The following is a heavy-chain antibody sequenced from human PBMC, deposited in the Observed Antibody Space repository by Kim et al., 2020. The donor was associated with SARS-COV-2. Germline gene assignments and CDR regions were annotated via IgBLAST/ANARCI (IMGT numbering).Heavy chain of an antibody. CDR1: GFTFNTYW. Sequence: GGSLRLSCAASGFTFNTYWMNWVRQTPGKGPEWVANIKQDGNEKYYVDSVKGRFTISRDNAKNSLYLQMNSLRAEDTAVYFCARGQYGWYGYYNGMDVWG. CDR3: ARGQYGWYGYYNGMDV. J-gene: IGHJ6*01. CDR2: IKQDGNEK. V-gene: IGHV3-7*01. D-gene: IGHD6-19*01.